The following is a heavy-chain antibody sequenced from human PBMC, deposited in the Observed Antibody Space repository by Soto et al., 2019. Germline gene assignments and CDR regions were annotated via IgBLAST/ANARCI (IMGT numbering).Heavy chain of an antibody. CDR2: INPNSGGT. Sequence: QVQLVQSGAEVKKPGASVKVSCKASGYTFTGYYMHWVRQAPGQGLEWMGWINPNSGGTNYTQKSQSWLTIPRDTSICPAYMELSSPRSDYTAAYYCASSGRETDSFDIWGQGTMVTVFS. CDR3: ASSGRETDSFDI. V-gene: IGHV1-2*04. J-gene: IGHJ3*02. D-gene: IGHD3-10*01. CDR1: GYTFTGYY.